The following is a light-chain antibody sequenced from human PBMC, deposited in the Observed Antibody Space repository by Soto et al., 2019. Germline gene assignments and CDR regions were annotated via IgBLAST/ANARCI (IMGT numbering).Light chain of an antibody. CDR1: QSVSSY. J-gene: IGKJ4*01. CDR3: QQRSNWPPGLT. V-gene: IGKV3-11*01. Sequence: EIVLTHSPATLSLSPGERATLSCRASQSVSSYLAWYQQKPGQAPRLLMYDASNRATGIPARFSGSGSGTDFTLTISSLEPEDFAVYYCQQRSNWPPGLTFGGGTKVEIK. CDR2: DAS.